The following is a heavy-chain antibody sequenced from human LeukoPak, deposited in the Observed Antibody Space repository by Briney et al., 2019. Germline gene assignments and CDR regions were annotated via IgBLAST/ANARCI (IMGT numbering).Heavy chain of an antibody. V-gene: IGHV5-51*01. J-gene: IGHJ5*02. CDR1: GYSFTSYW. CDR3: ARTVVVVAAVNWFDP. D-gene: IGHD2-15*01. CDR2: IYPGDSDT. Sequence: GESLKISCKGSGYSFTSYWLGWVRQMPGKGLEWMGIIYPGDSDTRYRPSFQGQGTISADKSISTAYLQWSSLKAPDTAMYYCARTVVVVAAVNWFDPWGQGTLVTVSS.